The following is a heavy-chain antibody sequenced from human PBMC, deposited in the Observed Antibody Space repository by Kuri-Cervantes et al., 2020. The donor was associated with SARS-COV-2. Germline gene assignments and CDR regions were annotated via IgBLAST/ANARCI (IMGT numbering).Heavy chain of an antibody. Sequence: ASVKVSCKASGYTFTSYAMHWVRQAPGQRLEWMGWINAGNGNTKYSQKLQGRVTMTTDTSTSTAHMELRSLRSDDTAVYYCATVPNNLLQQLGNWFDPWGQGTLVTVSS. CDR2: INAGNGNT. J-gene: IGHJ5*02. CDR1: GYTFTSYA. D-gene: IGHD6-13*01. CDR3: ATVPNNLLQQLGNWFDP. V-gene: IGHV1-3*01.